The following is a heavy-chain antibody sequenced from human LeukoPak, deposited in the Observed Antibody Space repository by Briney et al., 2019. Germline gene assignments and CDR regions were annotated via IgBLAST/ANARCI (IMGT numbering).Heavy chain of an antibody. CDR2: ITSSGSTI. V-gene: IGHV3-48*03. D-gene: IGHD3-10*01. Sequence: PGGSLRLSCAASGFTFSSYEMNWVRQAPGRGLEWVSYITSSGSTIYYADSVRGRFTISRDNSKNTLYLQMNSLRVEDTALYYCARAETRLDSGSSYFDYWGQGTLVTVSS. CDR3: ARAETRLDSGSSYFDY. J-gene: IGHJ4*02. CDR1: GFTFSSYE.